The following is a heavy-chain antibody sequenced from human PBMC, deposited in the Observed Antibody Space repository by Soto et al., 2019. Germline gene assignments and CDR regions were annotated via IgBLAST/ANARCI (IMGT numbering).Heavy chain of an antibody. CDR3: ARDDYGGAFDY. V-gene: IGHV4-59*01. CDR2: IYYSGST. Sequence: SETLSLTCTVSGGSISSYYWSWIRQPPGKGLEWIGYIYYSGSTNYNPSLKSRVTISVDTSKNQFSLKLSSVTAADTAVYYCARDDYGGAFDYWGQGTLVTVSS. J-gene: IGHJ4*02. D-gene: IGHD4-17*01. CDR1: GGSISSYY.